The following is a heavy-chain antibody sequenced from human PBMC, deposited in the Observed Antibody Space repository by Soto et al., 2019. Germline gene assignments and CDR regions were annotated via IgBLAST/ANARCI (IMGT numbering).Heavy chain of an antibody. J-gene: IGHJ3*02. CDR3: ARDVLLWFGELSTQAFDI. V-gene: IGHV4-31*02. Sequence: SETLSLTCTVSGGSISSGGYYWSWIRQHPGKGLERIGYIYYSGSTYYNPSLKSRVTISVDTSKNQFSLKLSSVTAADTAVYYCARDVLLWFGELSTQAFDIWGQGTMVTVSS. CDR2: IYYSGST. D-gene: IGHD3-10*01. CDR1: GGSISSGGYY.